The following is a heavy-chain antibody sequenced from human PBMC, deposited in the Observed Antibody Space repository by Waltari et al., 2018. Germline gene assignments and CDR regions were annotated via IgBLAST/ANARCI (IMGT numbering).Heavy chain of an antibody. CDR3: ARAPYCSSTSCAIGPHPQNYYYYYMDV. J-gene: IGHJ6*03. CDR1: GYTFTSYG. V-gene: IGHV1-18*01. CDR2: ISAYNGNT. Sequence: QVQLVQSGAEVKKPGASVKVSCKASGYTFTSYGISWVRQAPGQGLEWMGWISAYNGNTNYAQKLQGRVTMTTDTATSTAYMELRSLRSDDTAVYYCARAPYCSSTSCAIGPHPQNYYYYYMDVWGKGTTVTISS. D-gene: IGHD2-2*01.